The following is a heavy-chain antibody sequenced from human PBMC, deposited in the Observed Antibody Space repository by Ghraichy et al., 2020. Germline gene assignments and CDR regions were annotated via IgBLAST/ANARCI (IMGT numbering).Heavy chain of an antibody. J-gene: IGHJ4*02. CDR1: GYSFSSKY. Sequence: ASVKVSCKASGYSFSSKYMHWVRQAPGQGLEWMGVMNPSDGSTTYAQKFQGRVSMTRDTSTSTVYMDLSSLTSEDTAIYYCARGDIDLWGQGTLVTVSS. V-gene: IGHV1-46*01. CDR3: ARGDIDL. CDR2: MNPSDGST.